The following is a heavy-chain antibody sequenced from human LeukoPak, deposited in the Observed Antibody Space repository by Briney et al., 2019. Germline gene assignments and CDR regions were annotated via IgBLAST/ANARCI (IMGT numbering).Heavy chain of an antibody. D-gene: IGHD4/OR15-4a*01. Sequence: ASLKVSCKASGYTFTGYYMHWVRQASGHGLEWMGRIFPNSGVTNYAQKFQGRVTMTRDTSISTGYMEPSRQRSDATAVKYVARGARKSACCPYNWFDLWGQGTLVTVSS. CDR1: GYTFTGYY. CDR3: ARGARKSACCPYNWFDL. CDR2: IFPNSGVT. J-gene: IGHJ5*02. V-gene: IGHV1-2*06.